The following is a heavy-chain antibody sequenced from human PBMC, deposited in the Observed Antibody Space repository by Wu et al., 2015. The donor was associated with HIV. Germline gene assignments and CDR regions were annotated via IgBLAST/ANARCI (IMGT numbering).Heavy chain of an antibody. Sequence: QVQLVQSGAEVKKPGSSVEVSCKGFGGTFSSYVISWVRQAPGQGLEWMGGIIPIFGTANYAQKFQGRVTITADESTSTAYMELSSLRSEDTAVYFCICSGYSYAVLPYFDYWGQGTLVTVSS. V-gene: IGHV1-69*12. CDR2: IIPIFGTA. CDR1: GGTFSSYV. J-gene: IGHJ4*02. D-gene: IGHD5-18*01. CDR3: ICSGYSYAVLPYFDY.